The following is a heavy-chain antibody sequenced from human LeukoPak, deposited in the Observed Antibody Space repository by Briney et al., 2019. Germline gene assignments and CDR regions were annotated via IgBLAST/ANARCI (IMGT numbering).Heavy chain of an antibody. CDR2: IRYDESNK. Sequence: GGSLRLSCAASGFTFSSYGMHWVRQAPGKGLEWVTFIRYDESNKYYADSVKGRFTISRDNSKNTLYLQMNSLRAEDTAVYYCAKSVAPYCSGGSCFDAFDIWGQGTMVTVSS. CDR3: AKSVAPYCSGGSCFDAFDI. CDR1: GFTFSSYG. V-gene: IGHV3-30*02. D-gene: IGHD2-15*01. J-gene: IGHJ3*02.